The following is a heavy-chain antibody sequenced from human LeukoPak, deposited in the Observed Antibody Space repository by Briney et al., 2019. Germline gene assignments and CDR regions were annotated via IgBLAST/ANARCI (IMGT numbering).Heavy chain of an antibody. CDR1: AYTFTGYY. CDR2: INPISGGT. V-gene: IGHV1-2*02. Sequence: ASVKVSCKASAYTFTGYYIHWVRQAPGQGLEWMGWINPISGGTNYAQKFQGRVTMTRDTSISTAYMELTRLRSDDTAVYYCARGHIQQLVRGDFDFWGQGTLVTVSS. J-gene: IGHJ4*02. D-gene: IGHD6-13*01. CDR3: ARGHIQQLVRGDFDF.